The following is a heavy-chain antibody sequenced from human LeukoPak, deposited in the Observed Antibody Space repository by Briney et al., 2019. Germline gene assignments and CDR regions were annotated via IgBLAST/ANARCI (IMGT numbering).Heavy chain of an antibody. CDR3: AREDSSGWYNRVDY. V-gene: IGHV3-33*01. J-gene: IGHJ4*02. D-gene: IGHD6-19*01. Sequence: GGSLRPSCAASGFTFSSYGMHWVRQAPGKGLEWVAVIWYDGSNKYYADSVKGRFTISRDNSKNTLYLQMNSLRAEDTAVYYCAREDSSGWYNRVDYWGQGTLVTVSS. CDR1: GFTFSSYG. CDR2: IWYDGSNK.